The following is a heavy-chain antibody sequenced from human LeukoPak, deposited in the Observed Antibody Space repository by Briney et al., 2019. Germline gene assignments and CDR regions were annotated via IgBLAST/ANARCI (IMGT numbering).Heavy chain of an antibody. V-gene: IGHV3-23*01. D-gene: IGHD2-15*01. CDR3: AKFTGDCSGGSCYPLRKYYFDY. CDR1: GFTLSSYA. J-gene: IGHJ4*02. CDR2: IRASGGST. Sequence: GGSLRLSCAPSGFTLSSYAMSWVRQPPGKGLEWVLAIRASGGSTYYAASVKGRFTISRDNSKNTLYLQMNSLRAEDTAVYYCAKFTGDCSGGSCYPLRKYYFDYWGQGTLVTVSS.